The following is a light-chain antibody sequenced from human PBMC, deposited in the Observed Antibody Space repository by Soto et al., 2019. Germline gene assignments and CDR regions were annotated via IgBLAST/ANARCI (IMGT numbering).Light chain of an antibody. J-gene: IGLJ1*01. V-gene: IGLV2-11*01. CDR2: DVS. Sequence: QSALTQPRSVSGSPGQSVTISCTGTSSDVGNYNYVSWYQQHPGKAPKLMIYDVSKRPSGVPDRFSGSKSGNTASLTISGLQAEDEADYHCCSYAGSYIYVFGTGTKVTVL. CDR3: CSYAGSYIYV. CDR1: SSDVGNYNY.